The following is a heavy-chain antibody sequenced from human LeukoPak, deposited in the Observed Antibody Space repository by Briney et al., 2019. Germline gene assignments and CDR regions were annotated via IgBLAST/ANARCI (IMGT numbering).Heavy chain of an antibody. CDR1: GVSISSGSYY. Sequence: SQTLSLTCTVSGVSISSGSYYWSWIRQPAGRGLEWIGRIYTSGSTNYNPSLKSRVTISVDTSKNQFSLRLSSVTATDTGVYYCASDHSGWLGLGYWGQGTLVSVSS. D-gene: IGHD6-19*01. CDR3: ASDHSGWLGLGY. CDR2: IYTSGST. J-gene: IGHJ4*02. V-gene: IGHV4-61*02.